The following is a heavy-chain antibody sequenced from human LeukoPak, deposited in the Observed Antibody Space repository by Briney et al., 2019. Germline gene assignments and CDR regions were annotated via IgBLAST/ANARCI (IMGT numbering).Heavy chain of an antibody. CDR2: INSNSGGT. D-gene: IGHD3-9*01. CDR1: GYTFTGYY. V-gene: IGHV1-2*02. CDR3: ATTSSFDYHYYYYLDV. Sequence: ASVKVSCKASGYTFTGYYMHWVRQAPGQGLEWMGWINSNSGGTNYAQKFQGRVTMTRDTSISTAYMELSRLRSDDTAVYYCATTSSFDYHYYYYLDVWGKGTTVTVSS. J-gene: IGHJ6*03.